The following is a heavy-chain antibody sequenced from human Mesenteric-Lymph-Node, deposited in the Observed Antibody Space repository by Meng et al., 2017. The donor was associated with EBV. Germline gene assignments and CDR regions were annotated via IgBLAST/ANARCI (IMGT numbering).Heavy chain of an antibody. Sequence: QLLCYGYETKKPGSAVKVSCNPSGNTITTYGISWVVQAPGHGPWWMGWITVYHGNTNYAPRLQGRVTMTTDLSTSTAYMELRSLRSDDTAVYYCARDSSGYNANDKVSDYWGQGTLVTVSS. CDR1: GNTITTYG. D-gene: IGHD5-12*01. V-gene: IGHV1-18*01. CDR2: ITVYHGNT. CDR3: ARDSSGYNANDKVSDY. J-gene: IGHJ4*01.